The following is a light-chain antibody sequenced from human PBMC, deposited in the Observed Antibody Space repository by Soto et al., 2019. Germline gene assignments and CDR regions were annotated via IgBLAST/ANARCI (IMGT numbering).Light chain of an antibody. CDR3: ISFTSRHIYV. V-gene: IGLV2-14*03. J-gene: IGLJ1*01. CDR2: DVT. CDR1: SSDVGGYNY. Sequence: QSALTQPASVSGSPGQSITISCTGTSSDVGGYNYVSWYQQHPGRAPKLIIYDVTNRPSGISNRFSGSKSGNTASLTISGLQTEDEADYYCISFTSRHIYVFGTGTQVTVL.